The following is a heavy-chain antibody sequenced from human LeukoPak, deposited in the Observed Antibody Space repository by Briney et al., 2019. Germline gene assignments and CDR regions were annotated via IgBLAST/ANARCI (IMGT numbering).Heavy chain of an antibody. D-gene: IGHD5-12*01. Sequence: GGSLRLSCAASGFIFGDYHMNWIRQAPGKGLEWVSYISPGGDIIYFADYVKGRFTISRDNAKNSLFLQMNSLTAEDTAVYYCAIGRDIDCPAPGGYLDYRRQGTMVTVPS. V-gene: IGHV3-11*01. CDR1: GFIFGDYH. CDR2: ISPGGDII. CDR3: AIGRDIDCPAPGGYLDY. J-gene: IGHJ4*02.